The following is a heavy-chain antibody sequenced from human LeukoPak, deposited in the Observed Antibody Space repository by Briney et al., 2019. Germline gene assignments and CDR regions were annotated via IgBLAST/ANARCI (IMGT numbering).Heavy chain of an antibody. J-gene: IGHJ6*03. CDR2: ISGSGGST. V-gene: IGHV3-23*01. CDR1: GFTFSSYA. D-gene: IGHD6-25*01. Sequence: PGGSLRLSCAASGFTFSSYAMSWVRQAPGKGLEWVSAISGSGGSTYYADSVKGRFTISRDNAKNSLYLQMNSLRAEDTAVYYCARAIPADLYYYYYYYMDVWGKGTTVTVSS. CDR3: ARAIPADLYYYYYYYMDV.